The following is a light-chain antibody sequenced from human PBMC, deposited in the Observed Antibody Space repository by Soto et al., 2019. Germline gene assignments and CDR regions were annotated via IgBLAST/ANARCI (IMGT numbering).Light chain of an antibody. CDR2: TAS. CDR3: QQLNNYPRT. J-gene: IGKJ1*01. CDR1: QGISSY. V-gene: IGKV1-9*01. Sequence: DIQLTQSPSFLSASVGDRVTITCRASQGISSYLAWYQQKPGKAPKLLISTASTLQSGVPSRFSVSGSGTEFTLTISSLQPEDFATYYCQQLNNYPRTFGQGTKVEIK.